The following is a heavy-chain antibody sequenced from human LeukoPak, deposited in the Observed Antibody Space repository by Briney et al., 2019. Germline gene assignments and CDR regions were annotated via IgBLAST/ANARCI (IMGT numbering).Heavy chain of an antibody. Sequence: PSETLSLTCAVYGGSFSDYYWSWLRQPPGKGLEWIGEINHSGSTNYNPSLKSRVTISIDTSKKQFSLKLSSVTAADTAVYYCARLRWLHQTYYFDYWGQGTLVTVSS. CDR3: ARLRWLHQTYYFDY. CDR2: INHSGST. D-gene: IGHD5-24*01. V-gene: IGHV4-34*01. J-gene: IGHJ4*02. CDR1: GGSFSDYY.